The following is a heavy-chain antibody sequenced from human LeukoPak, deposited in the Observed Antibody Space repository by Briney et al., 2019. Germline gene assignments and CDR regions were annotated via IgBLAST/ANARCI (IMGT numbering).Heavy chain of an antibody. CDR2: INPNSGDA. J-gene: IGHJ6*03. CDR1: GYTFTGYY. V-gene: IGHV1-2*02. D-gene: IGHD1-14*01. CDR3: ARDAHPGFSYYYYYMDV. Sequence: ASVKVSCKASGYTFTGYYMHWVRQAPGQGLEWMGWINPNSGDANYAQKFQGRVTVTRDTSISTAYMELSRLRSDDTAVYYCARDAHPGFSYYYYYMDVWGKGTTVTVSS.